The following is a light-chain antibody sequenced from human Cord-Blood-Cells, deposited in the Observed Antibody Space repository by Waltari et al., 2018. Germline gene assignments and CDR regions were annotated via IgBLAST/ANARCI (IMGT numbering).Light chain of an antibody. CDR1: QSLLHSNGYNY. CDR2: LGS. CDR3: MQALQTPFT. Sequence: ISCRSSQSLLHSNGYNYLDWYLQKPGQSPQLLIYLGSNRASGVPDRFSGSGSGTDFTLKISRVEAEDVGVYYCMQALQTPFTFGPGTKVDSK. V-gene: IGKV2-28*01. J-gene: IGKJ3*01.